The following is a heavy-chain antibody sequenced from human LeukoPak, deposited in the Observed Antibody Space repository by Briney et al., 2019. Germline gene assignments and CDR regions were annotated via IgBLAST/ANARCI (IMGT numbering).Heavy chain of an antibody. J-gene: IGHJ4*02. D-gene: IGHD3-3*01. CDR3: ASSYYDFWSGYYRENFDY. Sequence: PSETLSLTCAVSGDSISSGYYWGWIRQPPGKGLKWIGSIYHSGSTYYNPSLKSRVTISVDTSKNQFSLKLSSVTAADTAVYYCASSYYDFWSGYYRENFDYWGQGTLVTVPS. CDR1: GDSISSGYY. V-gene: IGHV4-38-2*01. CDR2: IYHSGST.